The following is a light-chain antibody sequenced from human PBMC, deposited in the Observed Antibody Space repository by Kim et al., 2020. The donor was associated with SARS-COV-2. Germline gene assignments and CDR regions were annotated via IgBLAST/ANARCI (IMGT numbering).Light chain of an antibody. J-gene: IGKJ2*01. CDR1: QSISSW. Sequence: DIQMTQSPSTLSASVRDRVTITCRASQSISSWLAWYQQKPGKAPNLLIYKASSLESGVPSRFSGSGSGTEFTLTISSLQPDDFVTYYCQQYNSYPYTFGQGTKLEI. V-gene: IGKV1-5*03. CDR3: QQYNSYPYT. CDR2: KAS.